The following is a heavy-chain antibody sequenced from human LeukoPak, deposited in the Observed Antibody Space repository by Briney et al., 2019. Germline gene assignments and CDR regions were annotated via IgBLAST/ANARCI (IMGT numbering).Heavy chain of an antibody. Sequence: VQPGGSLRLSCAASGFTFSSYAMSWVRQAPGKGLEWVSSISSSSRYIYYADSVKGRFTISRDNAKNSHYLQMNSLRAEDTAVYYCARGPDGFFDYWGQGILVTVSS. V-gene: IGHV3-21*06. CDR1: GFTFSSYA. D-gene: IGHD5-24*01. CDR2: ISSSSRYI. CDR3: ARGPDGFFDY. J-gene: IGHJ4*02.